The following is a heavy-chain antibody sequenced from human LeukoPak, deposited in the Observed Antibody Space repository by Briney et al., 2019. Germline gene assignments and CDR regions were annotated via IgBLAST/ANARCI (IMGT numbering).Heavy chain of an antibody. D-gene: IGHD3-10*01. CDR1: GFTFSSYG. CDR3: AGRGVIISGARDWFDP. V-gene: IGHV3-23*01. CDR2: I. J-gene: IGHJ5*02. Sequence: GGSLRLSCAASGFTFSSYGMSWVRQAPGKGLEWVSAIKGRFTISRDNSKNTLYLQMNSLRAEDTAVYYCAGRGVIISGARDWFDPWGQGTLVTVSS.